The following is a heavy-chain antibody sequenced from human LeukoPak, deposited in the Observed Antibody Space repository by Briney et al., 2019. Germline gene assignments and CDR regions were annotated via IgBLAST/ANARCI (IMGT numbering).Heavy chain of an antibody. CDR3: ARDDSSSEAFDI. J-gene: IGHJ3*02. Sequence: GGPLRLPWAAPGSTLSSKRMTWVGKAQGKGREGVSSISSSSSYIYYADSVKGRFTISRDNAKNSLYLQMNSLRAEDTAVYYCARDDSSSEAFDIWGQGTMVTVSS. CDR1: GSTLSSKR. CDR2: ISSSSSYI. V-gene: IGHV3-21*01. D-gene: IGHD6-6*01.